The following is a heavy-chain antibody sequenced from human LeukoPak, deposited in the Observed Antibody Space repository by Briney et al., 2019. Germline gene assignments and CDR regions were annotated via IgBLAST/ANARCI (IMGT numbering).Heavy chain of an antibody. D-gene: IGHD2/OR15-2a*01. CDR1: GFTFSSSS. Sequence: PGGSLRLTCTASGFTFSSSSVNWVRQAPGKGLEWVSSITRSSTYIYYADSMKGRFTTSRDNAKNSLYLQMNSLRADDTAVYYCARAPSGENYFPGYFDLWGRGALVTVSS. V-gene: IGHV3-21*01. J-gene: IGHJ2*01. CDR3: ARAPSGENYFPGYFDL. CDR2: ITRSSTYI.